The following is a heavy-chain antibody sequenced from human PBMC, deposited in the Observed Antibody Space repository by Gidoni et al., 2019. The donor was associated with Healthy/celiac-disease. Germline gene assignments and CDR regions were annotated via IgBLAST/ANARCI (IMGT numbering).Heavy chain of an antibody. Sequence: EVQLLESGGGLVQPGGSLRLSCEASGFTFSSYAMRWVRQAPGKGLVWVSAISGSGGSTYYADSVKGRFTISRDNSKNTLYLQMNSLRAEDTAVYYCAKVSSSSSDPWGQGTLVTVSS. CDR1: GFTFSSYA. J-gene: IGHJ5*02. CDR3: AKVSSSSSDP. D-gene: IGHD6-13*01. CDR2: ISGSGGST. V-gene: IGHV3-23*01.